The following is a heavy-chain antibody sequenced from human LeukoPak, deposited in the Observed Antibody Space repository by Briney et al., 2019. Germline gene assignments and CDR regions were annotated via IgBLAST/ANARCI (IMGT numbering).Heavy chain of an antibody. CDR1: GFSFNSYA. J-gene: IGHJ3*02. CDR2: ISSSSSYI. V-gene: IGHV3-21*01. CDR3: ASSYGAGAFDI. Sequence: GGSLRLSCAASGFSFNSYAMHWARQAPGKGLEWVSSISSSSSYIYYADSVKGRFTISRDNAKNSLYLQMNSLRAEDTAVYYCASSYGAGAFDIWGQGTMVTVSS. D-gene: IGHD1-26*01.